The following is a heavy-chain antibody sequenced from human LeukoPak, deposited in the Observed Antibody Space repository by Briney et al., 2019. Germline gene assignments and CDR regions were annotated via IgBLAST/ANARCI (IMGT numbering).Heavy chain of an antibody. D-gene: IGHD7-27*01. CDR1: GGSISSYY. CDR2: IYYSGST. CDR3: AGRGNTGYFDY. J-gene: IGHJ4*02. V-gene: IGHV4-59*12. Sequence: SETLSLTCTVSGGSISSYYWSWIRQPPGKGLEWIGYIYYSGSTNYNPSLKSRVTISVDTSKNQFSLKMTSVTAADTAVYYCAGRGNTGYFDYWGQGTLVTVSS.